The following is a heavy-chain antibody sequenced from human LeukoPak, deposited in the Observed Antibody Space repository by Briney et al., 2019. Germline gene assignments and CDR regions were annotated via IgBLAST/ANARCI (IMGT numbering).Heavy chain of an antibody. D-gene: IGHD2-2*02. J-gene: IGHJ4*02. CDR1: GGSFSGYY. CDR2: INHSGST. Sequence: SETLSLTCAVYGGSFSGYYWSWIRQPPGKGLEWIGEINHSGSTNYNPSPKSRVTISVDTSKNQFSLKLSSVTAADTAVYYCARGRARYCSSTSCYRIRLCYFDYWGQGTLVTVSS. CDR3: ARGRARYCSSTSCYRIRLCYFDY. V-gene: IGHV4-34*01.